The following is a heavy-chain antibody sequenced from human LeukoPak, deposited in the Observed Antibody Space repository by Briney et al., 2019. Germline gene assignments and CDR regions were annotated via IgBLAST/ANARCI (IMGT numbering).Heavy chain of an antibody. CDR2: INHSGST. Sequence: PETLSLTCAVYGGSFSGYYWSWIRQPPGKGLEWIGEINHSGSTNYNPSLKSRVTISVDTSKNQFSLKLSSVTAADTAVYYCARDFPYCSSECYSIEVDIWGQGTMVTVSS. CDR3: ARDFPYCSSECYSIEVDI. V-gene: IGHV4-34*01. D-gene: IGHD2-21*01. CDR1: GGSFSGYY. J-gene: IGHJ3*02.